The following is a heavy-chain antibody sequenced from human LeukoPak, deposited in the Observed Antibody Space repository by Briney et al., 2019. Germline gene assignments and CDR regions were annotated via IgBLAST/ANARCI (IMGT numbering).Heavy chain of an antibody. J-gene: IGHJ4*02. V-gene: IGHV3-30*04. CDR2: ISYDGSNK. CDR1: GFTFRSYA. D-gene: IGHD6-19*01. Sequence: PGGSLRLSCAASGFTFRSYAMHWVRQAPGKGLEWEAAISYDGSNKKYADSVKGRFTISRDNSKNTLYLQMNSLRAEDTAVYYCASPGRYSSGWPVLRYYFDYWGQGTLVTVSS. CDR3: ASPGRYSSGWPVLRYYFDY.